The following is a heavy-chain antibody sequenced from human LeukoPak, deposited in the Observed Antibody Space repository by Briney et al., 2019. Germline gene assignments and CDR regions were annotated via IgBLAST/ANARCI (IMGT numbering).Heavy chain of an antibody. CDR3: GRGAGTHPMNDY. D-gene: IGHD3-10*01. J-gene: IGHJ4*02. CDR2: IYPGDSNT. Sequence: PGESLLISCKGSGYRFTSYWIGWVRQMPGKGLEWMGIIYPGDSNTRYSPSFQGQVTISADKSISIAYLQWSSLKASDTAMYYCGRGAGTHPMNDYWGQGTLFSASS. CDR1: GYRFTSYW. V-gene: IGHV5-51*01.